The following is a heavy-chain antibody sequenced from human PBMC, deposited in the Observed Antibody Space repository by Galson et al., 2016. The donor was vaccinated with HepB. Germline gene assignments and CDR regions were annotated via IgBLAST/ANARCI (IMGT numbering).Heavy chain of an antibody. J-gene: IGHJ4*02. CDR2: SRDRAASYRT. V-gene: IGHV3-72*01. D-gene: IGHD3-22*01. CDR1: GFTFGDHHY. CDR3: ARLQYDGSVFHPFDC. Sequence: SLRLSCAASGFTFGDHHYVDWVRQAPGKGLEWIGRSRDRAASYRTEFAASVKGRFTISRDDSKSSLYLQMNSLKTADTAVYYCARLQYDGSVFHPFDCWGQGTLVTVSS.